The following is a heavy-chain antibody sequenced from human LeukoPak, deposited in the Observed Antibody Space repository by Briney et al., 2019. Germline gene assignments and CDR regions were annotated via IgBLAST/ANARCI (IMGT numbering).Heavy chain of an antibody. J-gene: IGHJ4*02. CDR1: GFTFSSYG. D-gene: IGHD4-17*01. Sequence: GRSLRLSCAASGFTFSSYGMHWVRQAPGKGLEWVAVISYDGSNKYYADSVKGRFTISRDNSKNTLYLQMNSLRAEDTAVYYCAKGTTVTTVAYFDYWGQGTLVTVSS. CDR2: ISYDGSNK. CDR3: AKGTTVTTVAYFDY. V-gene: IGHV3-30*18.